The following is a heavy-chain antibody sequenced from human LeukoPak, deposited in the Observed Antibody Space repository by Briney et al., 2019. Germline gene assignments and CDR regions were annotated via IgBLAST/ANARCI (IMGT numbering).Heavy chain of an antibody. D-gene: IGHD4-11*01. CDR3: ASDDYSRDYYYGLDV. Sequence: SETLSLTCTVSGGSISSYYWTWIRQPPGKGLEWIGYIYYSGSTNYNPSLESRVTISVDTSKNQFSLKLRSVTAADTAVYYCASDDYSRDYYYGLDVWGQGTTVTVSS. V-gene: IGHV4-59*01. CDR2: IYYSGST. CDR1: GGSISSYY. J-gene: IGHJ6*02.